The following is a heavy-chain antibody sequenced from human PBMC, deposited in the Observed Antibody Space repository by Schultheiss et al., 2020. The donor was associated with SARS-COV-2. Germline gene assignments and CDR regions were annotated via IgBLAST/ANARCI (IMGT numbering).Heavy chain of an antibody. D-gene: IGHD3-3*01. CDR3: ARDGVDFWSGYSN. Sequence: ASVKVSCKGSGYTFTSYGISWVRQAPGQGLEWMGWISAYNGNTNYAQKFQGRVTMTRDTSISTAYMELSRLRSEDTAVYYCARDGVDFWSGYSNWGQGTLVTVSS. J-gene: IGHJ4*02. V-gene: IGHV1-18*01. CDR2: ISAYNGNT. CDR1: GYTFTSYG.